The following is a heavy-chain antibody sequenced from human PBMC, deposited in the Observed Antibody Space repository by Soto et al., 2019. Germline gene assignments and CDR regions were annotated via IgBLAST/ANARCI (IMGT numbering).Heavy chain of an antibody. CDR2: IIPIFGTA. J-gene: IGHJ6*02. D-gene: IGHD2-8*02. CDR1: GGTFSSYA. CDR3: ARDAGLGSNVGYAEGMDV. Sequence: QVQLVQSGAEVKKPGSSVKVSCKASGGTFSSYAIRWVRQAPGQGLEWMGGIIPIFGTANYAQKFQGRVTVIADKSTTTGDMGLRSRRSEATAVYYWARDAGLGSNVGYAEGMDVWGQGSTVTVSS. V-gene: IGHV1-69*06.